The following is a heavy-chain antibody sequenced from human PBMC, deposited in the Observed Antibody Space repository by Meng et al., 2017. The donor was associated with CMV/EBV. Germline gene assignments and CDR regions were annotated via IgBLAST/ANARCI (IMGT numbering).Heavy chain of an antibody. CDR3: AKDIGAVYYDSSDYFDY. J-gene: IGHJ4*02. Sequence: GESLKISCAASGFTFSSYAMSWVRQAPGKGLEWVSAISGSGGSTYYADSVKGRFTISRDNAKNSLYLQMNSLRAEDTALYYCAKDIGAVYYDSSDYFDYWGQGTLVTVSS. CDR2: ISGSGGST. D-gene: IGHD3-22*01. V-gene: IGHV3-23*01. CDR1: GFTFSSYA.